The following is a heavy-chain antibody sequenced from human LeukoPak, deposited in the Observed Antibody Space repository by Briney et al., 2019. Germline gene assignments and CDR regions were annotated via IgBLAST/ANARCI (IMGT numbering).Heavy chain of an antibody. V-gene: IGHV3-21*06. D-gene: IGHD3-22*01. Sequence: GGSLRLSCVASGFTFRTYDMLWVRQAPGKGLEWVSSISSRSGDIYYADSVRGRFTISRDNAQNSVHLQMNSLRAEDTAVYHCAREYDSSGYPFDYLGHGTLVTVSS. CDR1: GFTFRTYD. CDR2: ISSRSGDI. CDR3: AREYDSSGYPFDY. J-gene: IGHJ4*01.